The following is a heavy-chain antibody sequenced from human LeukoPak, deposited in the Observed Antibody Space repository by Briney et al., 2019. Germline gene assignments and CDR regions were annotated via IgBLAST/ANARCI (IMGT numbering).Heavy chain of an antibody. Sequence: ASVTVSCKASGYTFTSYGISWVRQAPGQGLEWMGWINPNSGGTNYAQKFQGRVTMTRDTSISTAYMELSRLRSDDTAVYYCARWSYGDYVDYWGQGTLVTVSS. D-gene: IGHD1-26*01. CDR2: INPNSGGT. CDR1: GYTFTSYG. CDR3: ARWSYGDYVDY. V-gene: IGHV1-2*02. J-gene: IGHJ4*02.